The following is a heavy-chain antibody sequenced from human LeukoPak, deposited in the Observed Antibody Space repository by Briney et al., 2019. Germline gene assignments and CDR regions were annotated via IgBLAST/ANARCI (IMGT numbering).Heavy chain of an antibody. CDR3: ASGSTSSLFDI. CDR2: IYYSGST. CDR1: GGSISSGDYY. J-gene: IGHJ3*02. Sequence: SETLSLTCTVSGGSISSGDYYWCWIRQPPGKGLEWIGYIYYSGSTYYNPSLKSRVTISVDTSKNQFSLKPSSVTAADTAVYYCASGSTSSLFDIWGQGSMVTVSS. V-gene: IGHV4-30-4*08. D-gene: IGHD6-6*01.